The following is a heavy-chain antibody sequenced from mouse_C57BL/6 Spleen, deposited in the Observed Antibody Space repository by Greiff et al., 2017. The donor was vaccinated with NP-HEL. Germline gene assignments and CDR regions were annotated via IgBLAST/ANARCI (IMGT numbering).Heavy chain of an antibody. J-gene: IGHJ1*03. V-gene: IGHV1-55*01. CDR3: ARFITAGVDPYWYFDV. D-gene: IGHD1-1*01. CDR1: GYTFTSYW. Sequence: VQLQQPGAELVKPGASVKMSCKASGYTFTSYWITWVKQRPGQGLEWIGDIYPGSGSTNYNEKFKSKATLTVDTSSSTAYMQLSSLTSEDSAVYYCARFITAGVDPYWYFDVWGTGTTVTVSS. CDR2: IYPGSGST.